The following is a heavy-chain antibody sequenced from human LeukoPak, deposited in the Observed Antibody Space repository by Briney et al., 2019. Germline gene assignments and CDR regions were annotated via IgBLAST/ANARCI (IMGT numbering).Heavy chain of an antibody. CDR2: IYYSGST. Sequence: PSETLSLTCTVSGGSISSSSYYWGWIRQPPGKGLEWIGSIYYSGSTYYNPSLKSRVTISVDTSKNQFSLKLSSVTAADTAVYYCARRTWYYYYYMDVWGKGTTVTISS. D-gene: IGHD3-16*01. CDR1: GGSISSSSYY. CDR3: ARRTWYYYYYMDV. V-gene: IGHV4-39*07. J-gene: IGHJ6*03.